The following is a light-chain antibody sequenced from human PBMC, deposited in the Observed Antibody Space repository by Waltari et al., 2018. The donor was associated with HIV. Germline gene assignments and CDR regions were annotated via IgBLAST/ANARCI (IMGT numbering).Light chain of an antibody. CDR3: QVWDSSTDLRV. CDR2: DDS. V-gene: IGLV3-21*02. J-gene: IGLJ2*01. Sequence: SYVLTQPPSVPVAPGQTARITCGGNNIGSKGVHWYQQTPSQAPVLVVYDDSDRPSGIPERFSGSSSWNTATLTISRVEAGDEADFYCQVWDSSTDLRVFGGGTKLTVL. CDR1: NIGSKG.